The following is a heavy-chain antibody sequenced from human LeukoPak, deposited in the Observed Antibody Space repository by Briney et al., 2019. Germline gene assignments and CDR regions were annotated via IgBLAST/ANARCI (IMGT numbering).Heavy chain of an antibody. D-gene: IGHD4-17*01. J-gene: IGHJ4*02. CDR3: ARDPIDYGDYYFDY. V-gene: IGHV3-21*01. CDR1: GFTFSTYS. Sequence: GGSLRLSCAASGFTFSTYSMNWVRQAPGKGLEWVSSISSSSSYIYYADSVKGRFTISRDDAKNSLYLQMNSLRAEDTAVYYCARDPIDYGDYYFDYWGQGTLVTVSS. CDR2: ISSSSSYI.